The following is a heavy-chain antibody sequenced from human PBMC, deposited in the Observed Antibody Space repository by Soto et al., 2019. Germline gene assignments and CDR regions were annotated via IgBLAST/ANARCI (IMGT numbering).Heavy chain of an antibody. Sequence: QVQLVESGGGVVQPGRSLRLSCSASGFTFNDYAMHWVRQAPGKGLEWVSFISYDGNYKYYADSVKGRFTISRDTSKNTLYLQMNSLRPEDTAVYFCAKARVGTTHFDYWGQGTLVTVSS. D-gene: IGHD1-26*01. CDR2: ISYDGNYK. J-gene: IGHJ4*02. CDR1: GFTFNDYA. V-gene: IGHV3-30*18. CDR3: AKARVGTTHFDY.